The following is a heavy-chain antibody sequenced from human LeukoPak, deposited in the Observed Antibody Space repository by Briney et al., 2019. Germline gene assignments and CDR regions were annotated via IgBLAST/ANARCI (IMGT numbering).Heavy chain of an antibody. Sequence: ASVKVSCKASGYTFTGYYMHWVRQAPGQGLEWMGWMNPNSGNTGYAQKFQGRVTMTRNTSISTAYMELSSLRSEDTAVYYCARGRREVATITGAFYYYYYMDVWGKGTTVTISS. CDR2: MNPNSGNT. CDR1: GYTFTGYY. V-gene: IGHV1-8*02. CDR3: ARGRREVATITGAFYYYYYMDV. D-gene: IGHD5-12*01. J-gene: IGHJ6*03.